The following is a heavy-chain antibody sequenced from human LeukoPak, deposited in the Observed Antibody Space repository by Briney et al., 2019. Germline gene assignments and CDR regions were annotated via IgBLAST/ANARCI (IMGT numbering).Heavy chain of an antibody. Sequence: PGGSLRLSCAASGFTFSSYGMHWVRQAPGKGLEWVAFIRYDGSNKYYADSVKGRFTISRDNSKNTLYLQMNSLRAEDTAVYYCAKDSPDWYCTNGVCYVFDYWGQGTLVTVSS. CDR2: IRYDGSNK. CDR3: AKDSPDWYCTNGVCYVFDY. CDR1: GFTFSSYG. V-gene: IGHV3-30*02. J-gene: IGHJ4*02. D-gene: IGHD2-8*01.